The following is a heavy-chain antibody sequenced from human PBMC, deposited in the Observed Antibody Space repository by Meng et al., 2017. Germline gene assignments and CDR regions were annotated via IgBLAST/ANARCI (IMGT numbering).Heavy chain of an antibody. D-gene: IGHD6-19*01. J-gene: IGHJ4*02. CDR3: ACGWSMFQT. Sequence: QLQQSGPGLMKPSQTLSLTCAISGDTVSSDSAAWNWIRQSPSRGLEWLGRTYYRSKWYNDFAVSVKSRIIINPDTSKNHFSLQLNSVTPEDTAVYYCACGWSMFQTWGQGTLVTVSS. V-gene: IGHV6-1*01. CDR1: GDTVSSDSAA. CDR2: TYYRSKWYN.